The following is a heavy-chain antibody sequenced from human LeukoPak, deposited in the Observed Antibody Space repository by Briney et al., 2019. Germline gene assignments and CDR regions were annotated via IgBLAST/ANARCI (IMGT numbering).Heavy chain of an antibody. CDR1: SLTLRNVW. CDR3: SQGDAQYFDY. D-gene: IGHD2-21*01. J-gene: IGHJ4*02. Sequence: SGGSLRLSCAVSSLTLRNVWMNWLRQAPGKGLEWVGRIRSQGDGGTTDFAALVKGRFTISRDDSKNTLYLQMNSLTSEDTGIYYSSQGDAQYFDYWGQGTLVTVSS. CDR2: IRSQGDGGTT. V-gene: IGHV3-15*07.